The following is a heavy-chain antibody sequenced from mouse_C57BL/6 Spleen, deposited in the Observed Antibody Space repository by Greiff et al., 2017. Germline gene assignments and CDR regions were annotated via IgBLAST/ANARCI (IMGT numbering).Heavy chain of an antibody. CDR1: GYSFTDYN. CDR2: INPNYGTT. V-gene: IGHV1-39*01. CDR3: AREEDGYYVRYFDV. J-gene: IGHJ1*03. D-gene: IGHD2-3*01. Sequence: EVKLMESGPELVKPGASVKISCKASGYSFTDYNMNWVKQSNGKSLEWIGVINPNYGTTSYNQKFKGKATLTVDQSSSTAYMQLNSLTSEDSAVYYCAREEDGYYVRYFDVWGTGTTVTVSS.